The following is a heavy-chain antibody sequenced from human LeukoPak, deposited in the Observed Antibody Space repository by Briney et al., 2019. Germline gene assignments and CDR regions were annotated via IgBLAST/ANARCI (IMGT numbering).Heavy chain of an antibody. Sequence: GSLRLSCAASGFTFSSYAMSWVRQAPGKGLEWIGEINHSGSTNYNPSLKSRVTISVDTSKNQFSLQLRSVTAADTAVYYCARHGKGATPPPMDVWGKGTTVTISS. D-gene: IGHD1-26*01. V-gene: IGHV4-34*01. CDR2: INHSGST. CDR3: ARHGKGATPPPMDV. J-gene: IGHJ6*03. CDR1: GFTFSSYA.